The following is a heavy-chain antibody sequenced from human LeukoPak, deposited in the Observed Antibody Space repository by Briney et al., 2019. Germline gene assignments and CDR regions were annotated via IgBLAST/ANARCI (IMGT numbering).Heavy chain of an antibody. D-gene: IGHD3-22*01. V-gene: IGHV1-8*01. Sequence: ASVKVSCKASGYTFTSHDINWVRQATGQGLEWVGWMNPTSGNTGYVQKFQGRVTMTMNTSISTAYMELSSLRSEDTAVYYCARGNSYYDTSGYYLYYFDYWGQGTLVTVSS. CDR2: MNPTSGNT. J-gene: IGHJ4*02. CDR1: GYTFTSHD. CDR3: ARGNSYYDTSGYYLYYFDY.